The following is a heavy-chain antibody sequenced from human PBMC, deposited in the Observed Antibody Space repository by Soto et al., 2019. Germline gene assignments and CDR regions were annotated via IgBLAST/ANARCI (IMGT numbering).Heavy chain of an antibody. V-gene: IGHV1-69*13. CDR2: IIPIFGTA. Sequence: SVKVSCKASGGTFSSYAISWVRQAPGQGLEWMGGIIPIFGTANCAQKFQGRVTITADESTSTAYMELSSLRSEGTAVYYCARDSGPTTSYGMDVWGQGTTVTVSS. CDR1: GGTFSSYA. J-gene: IGHJ6*02. CDR3: ARDSGPTTSYGMDV. D-gene: IGHD4-4*01.